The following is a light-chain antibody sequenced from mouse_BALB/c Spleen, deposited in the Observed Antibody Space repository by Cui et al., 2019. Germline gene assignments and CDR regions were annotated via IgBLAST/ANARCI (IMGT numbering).Light chain of an antibody. CDR2: RAN. J-gene: IGKJ5*01. CDR1: QDINSY. Sequence: DIKMTQSPSSMYASLGERVTITCKASQDINSYLSWFQQKPGKSPKTLIYRANRLVDGVPSRFSGSGSGQDYSLTISSLECEDMGIYYCLQYDEFPLTFGAGTKLELK. V-gene: IGKV14-111*01. CDR3: LQYDEFPLT.